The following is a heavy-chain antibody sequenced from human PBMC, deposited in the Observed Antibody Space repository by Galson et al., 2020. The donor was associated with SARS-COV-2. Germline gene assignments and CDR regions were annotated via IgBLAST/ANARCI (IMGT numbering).Heavy chain of an antibody. V-gene: IGHV4-31*03. J-gene: IGHJ1*01. CDR2: TFYRGHT. CDR1: GGSIVSSGYY. D-gene: IGHD2-21*01. Sequence: SETLSLTCTVSGGSIVSSGYYWSWLRQYPGKGLEWIGYTFYRGHTYSNPSLKSRVSISMDMSRNHLSLQLSAVTAADTATYYCANASPRRTFHIWGLGTPVIVSS. CDR3: ANASPRRTFHI.